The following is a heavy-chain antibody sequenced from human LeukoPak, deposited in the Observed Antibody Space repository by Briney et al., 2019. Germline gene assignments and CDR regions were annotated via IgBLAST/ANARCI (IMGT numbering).Heavy chain of an antibody. CDR1: GFTFSSYS. Sequence: GGSLRLSCAASGFTFSSYSMNWVRQAPGKGLEWVSAISSSGGSPYYADSVNGRFTISRDNSKNTLYLQMNSLRAEDTALYYCAKDQALSLSSSRALDYWGQGTLVTVSS. CDR3: AKDQALSLSSSRALDY. D-gene: IGHD2-2*01. CDR2: ISSSGGSP. J-gene: IGHJ4*02. V-gene: IGHV3-23*01.